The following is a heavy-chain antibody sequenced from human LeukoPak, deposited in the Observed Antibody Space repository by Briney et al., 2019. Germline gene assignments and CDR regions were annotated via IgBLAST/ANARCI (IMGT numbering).Heavy chain of an antibody. V-gene: IGHV4-39*07. CDR3: ARGEHCSGGSCYSKGRRWFDP. CDR1: GGSISSSNYY. J-gene: IGHJ5*02. D-gene: IGHD2-15*01. Sequence: SETLSLTCTVSGGSISSSNYYWGWIRQPPGKGLEWIGSIYYSGSPYYNPSLKSRVTISVDTSKNQFSLKLSSVTAADTAVYYCARGEHCSGGSCYSKGRRWFDPWGQGTLVTVSS. CDR2: IYYSGSP.